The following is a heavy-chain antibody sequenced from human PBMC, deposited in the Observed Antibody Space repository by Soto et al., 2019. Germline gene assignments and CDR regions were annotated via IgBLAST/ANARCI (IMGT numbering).Heavy chain of an antibody. Sequence: ASVKVSCKASGYSFTNYAMHWLRQAPGQRLEWMGWINAGYGNTKYSQKFQGRVTITRDTSASTAYMELSSLTSEDTAVYYCARRDGYTKPLDYWGQGTLVTVSS. V-gene: IGHV1-3*01. CDR3: ARRDGYTKPLDY. CDR2: INAGYGNT. D-gene: IGHD5-12*01. CDR1: GYSFTNYA. J-gene: IGHJ4*02.